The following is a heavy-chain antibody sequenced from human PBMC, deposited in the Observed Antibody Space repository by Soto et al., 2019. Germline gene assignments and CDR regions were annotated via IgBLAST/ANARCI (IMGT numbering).Heavy chain of an antibody. D-gene: IGHD6-6*01. CDR3: ARASSSFPAANWFDP. J-gene: IGHJ5*02. Sequence: ASVKVSCKASGGTFSSYAISWVRQAPGQGLEWMGGIIPIFGTANYAQKFQGRVTITADESTSTAYMELSSLRSEDTAVYYCARASSSFPAANWFDPWGQGTLVTVSS. V-gene: IGHV1-69*13. CDR2: IIPIFGTA. CDR1: GGTFSSYA.